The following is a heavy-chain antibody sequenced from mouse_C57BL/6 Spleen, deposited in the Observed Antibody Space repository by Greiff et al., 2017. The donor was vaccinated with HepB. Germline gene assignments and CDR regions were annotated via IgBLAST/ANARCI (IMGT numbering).Heavy chain of an antibody. D-gene: IGHD1-1*01. Sequence: VQLQQSGAELVRPGASVTLSCKASGYTFTDYEMHWVKQTPVHGLEWIGAIDPETGGTAYNQKFKGKDILTADKSSSTAYMELRRLTSEDSAVYYCTREDTTVVAAFDYWGQGTTLTVSS. CDR2: IDPETGGT. CDR1: GYTFTDYE. CDR3: TREDTTVVAAFDY. J-gene: IGHJ2*01. V-gene: IGHV1-15*01.